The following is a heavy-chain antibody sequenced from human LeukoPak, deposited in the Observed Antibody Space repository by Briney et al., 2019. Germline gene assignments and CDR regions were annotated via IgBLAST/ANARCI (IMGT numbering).Heavy chain of an antibody. CDR2: ISSSSSYI. D-gene: IGHD1-26*01. V-gene: IGHV3-21*01. Sequence: GGSLRLSCAASGFTFSSFTLNWVRQAPGKGLEWVSSISSSSSYIYYADSVKGRFTISRDNAKNSLYLQMNTLRAEDTAVYYCAREGIVGATSWFDPWGQGTLVTVSS. J-gene: IGHJ5*02. CDR3: AREGIVGATSWFDP. CDR1: GFTFSSFT.